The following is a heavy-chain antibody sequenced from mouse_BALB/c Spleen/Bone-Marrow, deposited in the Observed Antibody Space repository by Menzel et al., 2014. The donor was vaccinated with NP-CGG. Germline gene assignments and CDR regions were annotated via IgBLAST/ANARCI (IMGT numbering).Heavy chain of an antibody. CDR2: INPSNGGT. Sequence: VQGVESGAELVKPGASVKLSCKVSGYTFTSYYMCWVKQRPGRGLEWIGEINPSNGGTNFNEKFKSKATLTVDKSSSTAYMSLSSLTSEDSAVYYCTRSRRAMDHWGQGTSVTVSS. D-gene: IGHD2-12*01. V-gene: IGHV1S81*02. CDR1: GYTFTSYY. CDR3: TRSRRAMDH. J-gene: IGHJ4*01.